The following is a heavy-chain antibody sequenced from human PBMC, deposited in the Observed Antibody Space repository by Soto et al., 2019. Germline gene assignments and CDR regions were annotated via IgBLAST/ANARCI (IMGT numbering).Heavy chain of an antibody. Sequence: QLQLQESGPGLVKPSETLSLTCTVSGGSISSSSYYWGWIRQPPGKGLEWIGSIYYSGSTYYNPSLKSRVTLSEDTSKNHFSLKLSSGTAADTAVYYCARHRRSSSSSGDWFDPWGQGTLVTVSS. V-gene: IGHV4-39*01. CDR3: ARHRRSSSSSGDWFDP. D-gene: IGHD6-6*01. CDR1: GGSISSSSYY. CDR2: IYYSGST. J-gene: IGHJ5*02.